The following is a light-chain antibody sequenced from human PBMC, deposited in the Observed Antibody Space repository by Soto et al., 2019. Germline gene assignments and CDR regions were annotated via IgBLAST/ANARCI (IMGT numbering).Light chain of an antibody. CDR2: AAS. V-gene: IGKV1-39*01. CDR1: QTITSY. J-gene: IGKJ2*01. Sequence: DIQMTQSPSSLSASVGDRVTITCRASQTITSYLNWYQQKPGKAPKLLIYAASSLQSGVPSRFSGSGSGTDFALSGSSLQPEDFATYYCQQSFSKFHYTVGQRTKVDIK. CDR3: QQSFSKFHYT.